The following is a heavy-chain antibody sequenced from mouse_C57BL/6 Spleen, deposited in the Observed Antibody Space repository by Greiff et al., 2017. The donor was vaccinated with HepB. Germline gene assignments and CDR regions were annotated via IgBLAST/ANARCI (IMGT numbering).Heavy chain of an antibody. Sequence: QVQLQQPGAELVKPGASVKLSCKASGYTFTSYGMHWVKQRPGQGLEWIGMIHPNSGSTNYNEKFKSKATLTVDKSSSTAYMQLSSLTSEDSAVYYYARPLDYYYDGNAMDYWGQGTSVTVSS. D-gene: IGHD1-1*01. CDR2: IHPNSGST. V-gene: IGHV1-64*01. J-gene: IGHJ4*01. CDR3: ARPLDYYYDGNAMDY. CDR1: GYTFTSYG.